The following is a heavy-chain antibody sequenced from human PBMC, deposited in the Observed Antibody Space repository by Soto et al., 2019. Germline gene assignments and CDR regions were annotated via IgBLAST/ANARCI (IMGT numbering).Heavy chain of an antibody. CDR1: GFTFSDYY. Sequence: PGGSLRLSCAASGFTFSDYYMSWIRQAPGKGLEWVSYISSRSSTIFYADSVKGRFTISRDNVKNSLYLQMNSLRAEDTAVYYCASGTNGAFFVYWGQGMVVTVS. V-gene: IGHV3-11*01. J-gene: IGHJ4*02. CDR2: ISSRSSTI. D-gene: IGHD2-8*01. CDR3: ASGTNGAFFVY.